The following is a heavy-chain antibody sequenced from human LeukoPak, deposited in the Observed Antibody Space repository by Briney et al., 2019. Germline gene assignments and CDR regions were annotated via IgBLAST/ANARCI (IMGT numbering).Heavy chain of an antibody. CDR1: GFSVSSNY. Sequence: GGSLRLSCAASGFSVSSNYMSWVRQAPGKGLERVSIIYNGGNTYYADSVKGRFTISRDNSKNTLFLQMNSLRADDTAMYYCARDRGFCSGDSCYPRYFQHWGQGTLVTVSS. CDR2: IYNGGNT. CDR3: ARDRGFCSGDSCYPRYFQH. J-gene: IGHJ1*01. D-gene: IGHD2-15*01. V-gene: IGHV3-53*01.